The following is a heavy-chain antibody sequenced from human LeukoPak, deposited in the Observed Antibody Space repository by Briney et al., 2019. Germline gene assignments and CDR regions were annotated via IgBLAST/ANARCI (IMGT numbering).Heavy chain of an antibody. V-gene: IGHV3-30*18. Sequence: QSGGSLRLSCSASGFTFSSYGMHWVRQAPGKGLEWVAVISYDGSNKYYADSVKGRFTISRDNSKNTLYPQMNSLRAEDTAVYYCAKVWGVVVITDYFDYWGQGTLVTVSS. CDR2: ISYDGSNK. CDR1: GFTFSSYG. D-gene: IGHD3-22*01. CDR3: AKVWGVVVITDYFDY. J-gene: IGHJ4*02.